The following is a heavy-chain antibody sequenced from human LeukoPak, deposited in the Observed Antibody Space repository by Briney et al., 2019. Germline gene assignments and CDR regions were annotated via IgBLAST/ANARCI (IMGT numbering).Heavy chain of an antibody. V-gene: IGHV3-30*02. CDR3: AKPYSLFCRTSCYGFGFDP. CDR1: GFTFSSYG. D-gene: IGHD2-2*01. Sequence: PGGSLRLSCAASGFTFSSYGMHWVRQAPGKGLEWVAFIRYDGSNKYYADSVKGRFTISRDNSKNTLYLQMNSLRAEDTAVYYCAKPYSLFCRTSCYGFGFDPWGQGTLVTVSS. CDR2: IRYDGSNK. J-gene: IGHJ5*02.